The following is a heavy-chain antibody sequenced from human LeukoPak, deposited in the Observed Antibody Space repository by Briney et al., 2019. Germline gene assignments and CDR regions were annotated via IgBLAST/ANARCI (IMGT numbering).Heavy chain of an antibody. V-gene: IGHV4-39*01. Sequence: SETLSLTCSVSGGSISSSSYYRGWIRQPPGKGLEWIGSIYYSGSTYYNPSLKSRVTISVDTSKNQFSLKLSSVTAADTAVYYCNYDSSGDSDYWGQGTLVTVSS. CDR3: NYDSSGDSDY. CDR2: IYYSGST. J-gene: IGHJ4*02. D-gene: IGHD3-22*01. CDR1: GGSISSSSYY.